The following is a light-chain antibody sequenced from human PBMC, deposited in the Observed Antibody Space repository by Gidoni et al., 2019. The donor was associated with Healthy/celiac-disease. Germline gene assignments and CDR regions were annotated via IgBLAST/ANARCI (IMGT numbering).Light chain of an antibody. CDR3: QQYKSYSGT. J-gene: IGKJ5*01. Sequence: DIQMTQSPSTLSASVGDRVTITCRASQSISSWLAWYQQKPGKAPKLLIYDASSLESGVPSRFSGSGSGTEFTLTISSLQPDDFATYYCQQYKSYSGTFGQGTRLGIK. CDR2: DAS. V-gene: IGKV1-5*01. CDR1: QSISSW.